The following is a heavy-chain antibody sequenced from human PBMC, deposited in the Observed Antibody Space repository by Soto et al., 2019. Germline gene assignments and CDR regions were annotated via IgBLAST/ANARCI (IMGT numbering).Heavy chain of an antibody. CDR3: AHSVVAGLGYYFHY. J-gene: IGHJ4*02. V-gene: IGHV2-5*02. D-gene: IGHD6-19*01. Sequence: ITLKESGPPLVKPTQTLTLTCTFSGFSLSSTRVAVGWIRQPPGKALEWLALSYWDDDKRYSPFLNSRHTITKDTSKNQLVITMTTMDPVDTATYYCAHSVVAGLGYYFHYWGQGTLVTVSS. CDR2: SYWDDDK. CDR1: GFSLSSTRVA.